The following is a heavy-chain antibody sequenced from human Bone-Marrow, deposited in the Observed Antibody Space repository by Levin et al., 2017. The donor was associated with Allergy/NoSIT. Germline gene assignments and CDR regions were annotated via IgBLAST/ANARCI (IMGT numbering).Heavy chain of an antibody. CDR3: TRDEGPDCTRDTCYFDS. D-gene: IGHD2-8*02. V-gene: IGHV3-49*03. CDR1: GFTFADYS. CDR2: IRRNVYGGTT. J-gene: IGHJ4*02. Sequence: GGSLRLSCAGSGFTFADYSMTWFRQAPGKGLECVGFIRRNVYGGTTEYAASVQGRFTISRDDSRSIVYLQMESLQTDDTAVYYCTRDEGPDCTRDTCYFDSWGQGTLVTVSS.